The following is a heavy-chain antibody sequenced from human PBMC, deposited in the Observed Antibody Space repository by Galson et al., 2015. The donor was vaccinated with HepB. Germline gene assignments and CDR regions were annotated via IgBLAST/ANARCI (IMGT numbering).Heavy chain of an antibody. V-gene: IGHV3-20*04. CDR1: GFTFDDYG. Sequence: SLRLSCAASGFTFDDYGMSWVRQAPGKGLEWVSGINWNGGSTGYADSVKGRFTISRDNAKNSLYLQMNSLRAEDTALYYCARDRLGYCSGGSCYSDYWGQGTLVTVSS. D-gene: IGHD2-15*01. CDR3: ARDRLGYCSGGSCYSDY. J-gene: IGHJ4*02. CDR2: INWNGGST.